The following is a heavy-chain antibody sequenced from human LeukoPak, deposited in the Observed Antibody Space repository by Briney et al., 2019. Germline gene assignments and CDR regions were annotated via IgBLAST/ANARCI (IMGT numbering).Heavy chain of an antibody. CDR2: ISGSGGST. V-gene: IGHV3-23*01. CDR1: GFTFSSYA. Sequence: GGSLRLSCAASGFTFSSYAMSWVRQAPGKGLEWVSAISGSGGSTYYADSVKGRFTISRDNSKNTLSLQMNSLRAEDTAVYYCARASFGVIVGPDYWGQGTLVTVSS. J-gene: IGHJ4*02. D-gene: IGHD3-3*01. CDR3: ARASFGVIVGPDY.